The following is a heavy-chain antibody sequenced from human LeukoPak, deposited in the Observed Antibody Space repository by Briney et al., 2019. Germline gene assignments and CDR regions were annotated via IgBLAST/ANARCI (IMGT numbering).Heavy chain of an antibody. D-gene: IGHD6-13*01. CDR2: ISGSGGST. J-gene: IGHJ4*02. Sequence: LSGGSLRLSCAASGFTFSSYAMSWVRQAPGKGLEWVSAISGSGGSTYYADSVKGRFTISRDNSKNTLYLQMNSLRAEDTAVYYCAKIGVSRSHQSPNRIAAAGIDYWGQGTLVTVSS. V-gene: IGHV3-23*01. CDR1: GFTFSSYA. CDR3: AKIGVSRSHQSPNRIAAAGIDY.